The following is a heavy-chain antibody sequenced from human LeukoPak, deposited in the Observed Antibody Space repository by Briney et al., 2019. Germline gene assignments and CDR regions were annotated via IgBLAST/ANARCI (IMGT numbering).Heavy chain of an antibody. J-gene: IGHJ4*02. V-gene: IGHV3-23*01. Sequence: PGGSLRLSCAASGFIFSSDAMSWVRQAPGKGLEWVSAISGSGGSTYYADSVKGRFTISRDNSKNTLYLQMNSLRAEDTAVYYCARDQFGSGWSSFNYWGQGTLVTVSS. CDR3: ARDQFGSGWSSFNY. CDR1: GFIFSSDA. CDR2: ISGSGGST. D-gene: IGHD6-19*01.